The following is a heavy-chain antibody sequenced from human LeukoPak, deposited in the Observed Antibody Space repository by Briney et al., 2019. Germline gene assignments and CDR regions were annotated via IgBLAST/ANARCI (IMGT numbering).Heavy chain of an antibody. V-gene: IGHV3-7*03. CDR3: VNLVEMPTVGCDY. J-gene: IGHJ4*02. Sequence: GGSLRLSCTASGFTFSNYWMDWVRQAPGKGLEWVASIKQDASKIYYVDSVQGRFTVSRDNAKNSLCLQMNSLRAEDTAVYYCVNLVEMPTVGCDYWGQGTLVTVSS. CDR2: IKQDASKI. CDR1: GFTFSNYW. D-gene: IGHD5-24*01.